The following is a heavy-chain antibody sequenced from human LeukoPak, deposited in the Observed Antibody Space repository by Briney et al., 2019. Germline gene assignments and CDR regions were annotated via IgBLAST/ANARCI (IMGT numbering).Heavy chain of an antibody. J-gene: IGHJ3*02. Sequence: GGSLRLSCAASGFTFSDYYMSWIRQAPGKGLEWVSYISSSGSTIYYADSVKGRFTISRDNAKNSLYLQMNSLRAEDTAVYYCARELAPSTPDYDFWSGYYNGDAFDIWGQGTMVTVSS. D-gene: IGHD3-3*01. CDR1: GFTFSDYY. V-gene: IGHV3-11*01. CDR2: ISSSGSTI. CDR3: ARELAPSTPDYDFWSGYYNGDAFDI.